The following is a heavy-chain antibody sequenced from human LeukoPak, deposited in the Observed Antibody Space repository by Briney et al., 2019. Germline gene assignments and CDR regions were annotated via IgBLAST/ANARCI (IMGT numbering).Heavy chain of an antibody. Sequence: ASVKVSCKASGYTFTGYYMHWVRQAPGQGLEWMGWINPNSGGTNYAQKFQGWVTMTRDTSISTAYMELSRLRSDDTAMYYCARDLGAGTTDYYFDYWGQGTLVTASS. CDR1: GYTFTGYY. CDR3: ARDLGAGTTDYYFDY. D-gene: IGHD1-1*01. V-gene: IGHV1-2*04. CDR2: INPNSGGT. J-gene: IGHJ4*02.